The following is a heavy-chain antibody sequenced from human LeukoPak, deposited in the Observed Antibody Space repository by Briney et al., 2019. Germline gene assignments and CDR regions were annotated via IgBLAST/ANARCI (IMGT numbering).Heavy chain of an antibody. V-gene: IGHV3-21*01. Sequence: GGSLTLSRAPSGLTFSSYRVNCVRQAPGEGREWVASIINSSSYIQYAHSVKGRLTLSRDNAKNSLYLQMNSLSADDTAVSYCVRGAPPYFDFWSGYCSYWGQGTLVTVSS. CDR1: GLTFSSYR. J-gene: IGHJ4*02. D-gene: IGHD3-3*01. CDR2: IINSSSYI. CDR3: VRGAPPYFDFWSGYCSY.